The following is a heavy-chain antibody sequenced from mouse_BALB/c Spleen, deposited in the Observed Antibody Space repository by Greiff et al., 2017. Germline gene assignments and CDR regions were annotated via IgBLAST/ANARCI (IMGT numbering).Heavy chain of an antibody. D-gene: IGHD2-2*01. CDR1: GFSLTAYG. Sequence: QVQLMESGPGLVAPSQSLSITCTVSGFSLTAYGVSWIRQPPGKGLEWLGVIWGGGSTYYNSALKSRLSISKDNSKSQVFLKMKRLQTDDTAMTDCAEHAGYTFYAMDYWGQGTSVTVSS. J-gene: IGHJ4*01. V-gene: IGHV2-6-5*01. CDR3: AEHAGYTFYAMDY. CDR2: IWGGGST.